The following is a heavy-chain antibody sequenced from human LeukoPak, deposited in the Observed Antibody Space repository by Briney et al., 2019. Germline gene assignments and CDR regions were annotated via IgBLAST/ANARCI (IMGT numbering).Heavy chain of an antibody. D-gene: IGHD4-17*01. Sequence: SETLSLTCSVSGDSISIYYWSWIRQPPGKGLEWIGYIYTSGSTNYNPSLKSRVTMSVDTSKNQFSLKLSSVTAADTAVYYCAGPTVTTPRGYYYYMDVWGKGTTVTVSS. CDR3: AGPTVTTPRGYYYYMDV. V-gene: IGHV4-4*08. J-gene: IGHJ6*03. CDR2: IYTSGST. CDR1: GDSISIYY.